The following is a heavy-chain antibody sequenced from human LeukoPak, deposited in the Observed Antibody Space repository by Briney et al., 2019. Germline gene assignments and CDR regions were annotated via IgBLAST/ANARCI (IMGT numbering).Heavy chain of an antibody. V-gene: IGHV3-33*01. J-gene: IGHJ6*03. CDR2: IWYEGSNK. CDR3: ARDGLTGVSGGYYYYMDV. D-gene: IGHD1-14*01. Sequence: GGSLRLSCAASGFTFSSYGMHWVRQAPGKGLEWVAVIWYEGSNKYYADSVKGRFTISRDNSKNTLYLQMNSLRAEDTAVYYCARDGLTGVSGGYYYYMDVWGKGTTVTVSS. CDR1: GFTFSSYG.